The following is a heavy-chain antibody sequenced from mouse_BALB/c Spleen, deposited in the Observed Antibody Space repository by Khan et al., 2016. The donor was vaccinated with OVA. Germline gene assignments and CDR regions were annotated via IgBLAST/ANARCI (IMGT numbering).Heavy chain of an antibody. CDR2: IYPGSGTT. Sequence: VQLQESGPELVKPGASVKMSCKASGYKFTDYIISWVKQRTGQGLEWIGEIYPGSGTTHYNEKFKGKATMTAAKSSHTAYMQLNSLTSEDSAIYFCARFETTVADYWGQGTTLTVSS. V-gene: IGHV1-77*01. CDR3: ARFETTVADY. D-gene: IGHD1-1*01. CDR1: GYKFTDYI. J-gene: IGHJ2*01.